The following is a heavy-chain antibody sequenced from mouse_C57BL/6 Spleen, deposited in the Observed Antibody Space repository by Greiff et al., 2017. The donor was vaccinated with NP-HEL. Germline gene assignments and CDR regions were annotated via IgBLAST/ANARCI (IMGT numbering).Heavy chain of an antibody. J-gene: IGHJ3*01. D-gene: IGHD2-4*01. Sequence: EVKLQESGPGLVKPSQSLSLTCSVTGYSITSGYYWNWIRQFPGNKLEWMGYISYDGSNNYNPSLKNRISITRDTSKNQFFLKLNSVTTEDTATYYCARDYDYDVGGFAYWGQGTLVTVSA. CDR1: GYSITSGYY. CDR2: ISYDGSN. V-gene: IGHV3-6*01. CDR3: ARDYDYDVGGFAY.